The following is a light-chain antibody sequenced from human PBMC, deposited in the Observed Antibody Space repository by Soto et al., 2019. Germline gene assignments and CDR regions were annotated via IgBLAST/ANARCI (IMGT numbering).Light chain of an antibody. J-gene: IGKJ5*01. CDR3: QQSKHRPS. CDR2: DIS. V-gene: IGKV3-15*01. CDR1: QTVSRN. Sequence: EVVMTQSPLTLSVSPGERATLSCRASQTVSRNLAWYQQRPGQAPRLLIYDISRRATGVQARFSSSGCETELTLTSRVQPYEDCAVYFSQQSKHRPSFGQGTRLEIK.